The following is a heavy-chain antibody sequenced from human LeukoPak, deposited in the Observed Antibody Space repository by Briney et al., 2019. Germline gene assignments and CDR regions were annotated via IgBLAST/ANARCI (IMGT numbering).Heavy chain of an antibody. D-gene: IGHD6-19*01. Sequence: SETLSLTCAVYGGSFSGYYWSWIRQPPGKGLERIGEINHSGSTNYNPSLKSRVTISVDTSKNQFSLKLSSVTAADTAVYYCARGVQQWPFDYWGQGTLVTVSS. CDR3: ARGVQQWPFDY. CDR1: GGSFSGYY. J-gene: IGHJ4*02. CDR2: INHSGST. V-gene: IGHV4-34*01.